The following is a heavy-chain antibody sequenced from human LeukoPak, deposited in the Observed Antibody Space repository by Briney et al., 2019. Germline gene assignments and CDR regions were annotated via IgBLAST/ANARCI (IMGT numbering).Heavy chain of an antibody. Sequence: PGGSLRLSCAASGFTFSSYSMNWVRQAPGKGLEWVSSISSSSSYIYYADSVKGRFTISRDNAKNSLYLQMNSLRAEDTAVYYCARDRCSSTSCYSLPENDYWGQGTLVTVSS. CDR2: ISSSSSYI. J-gene: IGHJ4*02. CDR3: ARDRCSSTSCYSLPENDY. V-gene: IGHV3-21*01. CDR1: GFTFSSYS. D-gene: IGHD2-2*02.